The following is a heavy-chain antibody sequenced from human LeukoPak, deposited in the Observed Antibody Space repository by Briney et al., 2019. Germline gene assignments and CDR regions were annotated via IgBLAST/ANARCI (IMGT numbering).Heavy chain of an antibody. CDR2: TYYRSKWYN. J-gene: IGHJ6*02. V-gene: IGHV6-1*01. CDR3: ARAISSSWYIDSYYYYYGMDV. CDR1: GDSVSSYSAA. D-gene: IGHD6-13*01. Sequence: SPTLSLTCAISGDSVSSYSAAWNWIRQSPSRGLEWLGRTYYRSKWYNDYAVSVKSRITINPDTSKNQFSLQLNSVTPEDTAVYYCARAISSSWYIDSYYYYYGMDVWGQGTTVTVSS.